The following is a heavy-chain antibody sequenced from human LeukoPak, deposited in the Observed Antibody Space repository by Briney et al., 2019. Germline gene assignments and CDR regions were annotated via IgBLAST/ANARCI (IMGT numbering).Heavy chain of an antibody. Sequence: GGPLRLSCAASGFTFSSYSMNWVRQAPGKGLEWVSSISSSSSYIYYADSVKGRFTISRDNAKNSLYLQMNSLRAEDTAVYYCARAQYYDILTGYSAADYWGQGTLVTVSS. CDR1: GFTFSSYS. V-gene: IGHV3-21*01. D-gene: IGHD3-9*01. CDR2: ISSSSSYI. J-gene: IGHJ4*02. CDR3: ARAQYYDILTGYSAADY.